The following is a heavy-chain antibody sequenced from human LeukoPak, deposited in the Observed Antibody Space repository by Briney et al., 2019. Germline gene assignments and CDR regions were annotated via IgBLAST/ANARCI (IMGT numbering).Heavy chain of an antibody. CDR3: ARGSGGLPDY. V-gene: IGHV3-48*03. D-gene: IGHD2-15*01. CDR2: ISSSGSTI. J-gene: IGHJ4*02. Sequence: GGSLRLSCAASGFTFSSYEMNWVRQAPGKGPEWVSYISSSGSTIYYADSVKGRFTISRDNAKNPLYLQMNSLRAEDTAVYYCARGSGGLPDYWGQGTLVTVSS. CDR1: GFTFSSYE.